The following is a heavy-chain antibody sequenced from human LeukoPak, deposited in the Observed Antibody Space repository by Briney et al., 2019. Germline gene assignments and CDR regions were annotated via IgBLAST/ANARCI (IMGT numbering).Heavy chain of an antibody. Sequence: GGSLRLSCAASGFTFSSYGMHWVRQAPGKGLEWVAVISYDGSNKYYADSVKGRFTISRDNSKNSLYLQMNSLRAEDTAVYYCARDPPFIIGTTFFDYWGQGTLVTVSS. J-gene: IGHJ4*02. D-gene: IGHD1-20*01. CDR3: ARDPPFIIGTTFFDY. CDR1: GFTFSSYG. V-gene: IGHV3-30*03. CDR2: ISYDGSNK.